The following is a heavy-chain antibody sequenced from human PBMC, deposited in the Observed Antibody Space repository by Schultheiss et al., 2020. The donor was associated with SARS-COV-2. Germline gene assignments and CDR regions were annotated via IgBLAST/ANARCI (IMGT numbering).Heavy chain of an antibody. CDR2: ISYDGSNK. CDR1: GFTFSSYA. D-gene: IGHD1-1*01. J-gene: IGHJ5*02. CDR3: ARDQHWNDVLGYNWFDP. V-gene: IGHV3-30*04. Sequence: GGSLRLSCAASGFTFSSYAMSWVRQAPGKGLEWVAVISYDGSNKYYADSVKGRFTISRDNSKNTLYLQMNSLRAEDTAVYYCARDQHWNDVLGYNWFDPWGQGTLVTVSS.